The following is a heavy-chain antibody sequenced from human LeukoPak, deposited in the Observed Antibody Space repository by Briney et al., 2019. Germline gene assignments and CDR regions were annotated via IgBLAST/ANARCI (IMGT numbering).Heavy chain of an antibody. Sequence: SETLSLTXTVSGGSISSSGYYWGWIRQPPGKGLEWIASIYYSGSTYYNPSLKSRVTISVDTSKNQLSLKLSSLTAADTAVYYCARLEYSGSYYGLSWFDPWGQGTLVTVSS. CDR3: ARLEYSGSYYGLSWFDP. V-gene: IGHV4-39*01. D-gene: IGHD1-26*01. CDR1: GGSISSSGYY. J-gene: IGHJ5*02. CDR2: IYYSGST.